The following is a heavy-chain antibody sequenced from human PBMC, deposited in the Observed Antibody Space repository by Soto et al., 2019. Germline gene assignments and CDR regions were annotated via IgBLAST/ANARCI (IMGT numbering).Heavy chain of an antibody. CDR2: ISTSGVNT. Sequence: EVQLLESGGGLVQPGGSLRLSCAASGFTFSSYVMNWVRLAPGKGLEWVSGISTSGVNTYYADSVKGRFTISRDNSMKTLSLQMNSLRAEDTAVYYCAKGFVGVCYHSSYYFDSWGQGALVTVSS. V-gene: IGHV3-23*01. J-gene: IGHJ4*02. D-gene: IGHD2-8*01. CDR3: AKGFVGVCYHSSYYFDS. CDR1: GFTFSSYV.